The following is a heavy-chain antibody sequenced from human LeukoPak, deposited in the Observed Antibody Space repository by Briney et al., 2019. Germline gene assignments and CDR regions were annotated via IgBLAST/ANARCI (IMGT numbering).Heavy chain of an antibody. V-gene: IGHV3-7*01. CDR3: ARGITSGPRRYDVRNFDY. CDR2: INLDGSEK. Sequence: GGSLRLSCTASGFIFSTSWMTWVRQAPGKEPEWVANINLDGSEKYYVDSVKGRFTISRDNPKNSLYLQVNSLRAEDTAVYYCARGITSGPRRYDVRNFDYWGQGTPVTVSS. CDR1: GFIFSTSW. J-gene: IGHJ4*02. D-gene: IGHD5-12*01.